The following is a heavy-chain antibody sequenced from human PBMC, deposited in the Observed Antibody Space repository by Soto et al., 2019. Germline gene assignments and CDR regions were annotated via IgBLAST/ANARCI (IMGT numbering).Heavy chain of an antibody. CDR3: ARLLYMPSPYNWLDP. CDR2: IYYSGST. D-gene: IGHD2-2*01. J-gene: IGHJ5*02. Sequence: SETLSLTCTVSGGSISSYYWSWIRQPPGKGLEWIGYIYYSGSTNYNPSLKSRVTISVDTSKNQFSLKPSSVTAADTAVYYCARLLYMPSPYNWLDPCGQGPLVTVYS. V-gene: IGHV4-59*01. CDR1: GGSISSYY.